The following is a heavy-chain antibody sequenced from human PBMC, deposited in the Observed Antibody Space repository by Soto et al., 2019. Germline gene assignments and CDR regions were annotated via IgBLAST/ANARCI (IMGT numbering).Heavy chain of an antibody. J-gene: IGHJ4*02. CDR1: GFSLTTSGVG. CDR2: IYWDDDK. V-gene: IGHV2-5*02. Sequence: QITLNESGPTQVNPRQTLTLTCTFSGFSLTTSGVGVGWIRQSPAKAPEWLALIYWDDDKRYSPSPKSRLTITKNTSKNQVVLTMADLDPADTATYYCAHRVLRTVFGLVTTTAIYFDFWGQGTPVAVSS. D-gene: IGHD3-3*01. CDR3: AHRVLRTVFGLVTTTAIYFDF.